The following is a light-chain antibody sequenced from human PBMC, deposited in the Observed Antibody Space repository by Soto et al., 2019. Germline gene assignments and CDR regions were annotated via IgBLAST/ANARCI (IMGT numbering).Light chain of an antibody. J-gene: IGLJ1*01. CDR3: QSYDSSLRV. Sequence: QSVLTQPPSVSAAPGQKVTISCSGSSSAALGIYVSWYQHLPGTAPRLLIYGNSNRPSGVPDRFSGSKSGTSASLAITGLQAEDEADYYCQSYDSSLRVFGTGTKLTVL. CDR1: SSAALGIY. V-gene: IGLV1-40*01. CDR2: GNS.